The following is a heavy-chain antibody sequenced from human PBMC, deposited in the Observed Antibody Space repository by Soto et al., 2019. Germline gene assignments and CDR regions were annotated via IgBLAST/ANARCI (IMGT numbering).Heavy chain of an antibody. J-gene: IGHJ4*02. Sequence: EVQLVESGGGLVQPGGSLRLSCAASGFTFSGYNMNWIRQAPGKGLEWVSCIKSDSSGIWYADSVKGRFTMSRDNAKNSLPLQMNGLRDEDTAVYFCARDSNCSSDYWGQGTLVAVSS. CDR1: GFTFSGYN. V-gene: IGHV3-48*02. CDR3: ARDSNCSSDY. CDR2: IKSDSSGI. D-gene: IGHD1-1*01.